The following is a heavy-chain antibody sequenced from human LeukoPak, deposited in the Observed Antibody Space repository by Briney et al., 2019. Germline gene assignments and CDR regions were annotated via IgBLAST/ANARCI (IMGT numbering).Heavy chain of an antibody. V-gene: IGHV4-34*01. D-gene: IGHD2-2*01. J-gene: IGHJ5*02. CDR1: GGSFSGYY. Sequence: WEALSLTCAVYGGSFSGYYWSWLRQPPGKGLEWIGEINHSGSTNYNPSLKSRVTISVDTAKTQFSLKLSSGTAADTAVYYCAREGRPAAFGSWFDPWGQGTLVTVSS. CDR2: INHSGST. CDR3: AREGRPAAFGSWFDP.